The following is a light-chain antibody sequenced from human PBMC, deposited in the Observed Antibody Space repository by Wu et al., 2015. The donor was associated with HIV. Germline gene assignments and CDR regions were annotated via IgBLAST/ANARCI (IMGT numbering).Light chain of an antibody. V-gene: IGKV1-NL1*01. Sequence: DIHMTQSPSSLSASVGDRVTITCRASQGISNSLAWYQQKLGKAPKLLVYVASTLESGVPSRFSGSGSGTDYTLTISSPQPDDFATYYCQQYNSYPYSFGQGTKLEIK. CDR3: QQYNSYPYS. CDR1: QGISNS. J-gene: IGKJ2*03. CDR2: VAS.